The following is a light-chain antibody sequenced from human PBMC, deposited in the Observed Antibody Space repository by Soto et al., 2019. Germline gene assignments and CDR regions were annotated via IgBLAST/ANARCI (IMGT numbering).Light chain of an antibody. V-gene: IGKV1-5*01. J-gene: IGKJ1*01. Sequence: DIQMTQSPSTLSASVGDRVIITCRASQSISFYLAWYQQKPGKAPKVLIWNASTLQRGVPSRFSGSGSGTEFTLTISSLQPDDFATYYCQQYYRYSTWTFGQGTKVDIK. CDR1: QSISFY. CDR2: NAS. CDR3: QQYYRYSTWT.